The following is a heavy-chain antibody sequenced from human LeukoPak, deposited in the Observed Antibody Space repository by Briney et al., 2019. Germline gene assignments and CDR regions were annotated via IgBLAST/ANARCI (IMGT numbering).Heavy chain of an antibody. J-gene: IGHJ4*02. Sequence: GGSLRLSCATSGFTFRNFAMSWVRQAPGRGLEWVSSISFSGGATYYADSVKGRFTISRDNAKNSLYLQMNSLRAEDTAVYYCARELWGDLDYWGQGTLVTASS. CDR1: GFTFRNFA. CDR3: ARELWGDLDY. D-gene: IGHD5-18*01. V-gene: IGHV3-21*01. CDR2: ISFSGGAT.